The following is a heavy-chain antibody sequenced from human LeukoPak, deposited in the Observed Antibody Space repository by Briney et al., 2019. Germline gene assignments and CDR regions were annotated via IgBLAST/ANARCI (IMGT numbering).Heavy chain of an antibody. Sequence: GGSLRLSCAASGFTFNYAWMNWVRQAPGKGLEWVGRIKSKNDGGTTDYAAPVKGRFTISRDDSQNTLSLQMNSLKTEDTAVYYCTTYSSGSCPFWGQGTLVTVSS. D-gene: IGHD6-19*01. J-gene: IGHJ4*02. V-gene: IGHV3-15*01. CDR2: IKSKNDGGTT. CDR1: GFTFNYAW. CDR3: TTYSSGSCPF.